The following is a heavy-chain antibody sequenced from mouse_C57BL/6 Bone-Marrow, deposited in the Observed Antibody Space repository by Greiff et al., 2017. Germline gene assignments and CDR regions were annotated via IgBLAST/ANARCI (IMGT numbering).Heavy chain of an antibody. D-gene: IGHD2-2*01. CDR3: TTAAYGYDGVAY. Sequence: VQLQQSGAELVRPGASVKLSCTASGFNIKDDYMHWVKQRPEQGLEWIGWMDPENGDTEYASKFQGKATITADTSSNTAYLQLSSLTSEDTVVYYCTTAAYGYDGVAYWGQGTLVTVSA. J-gene: IGHJ3*01. V-gene: IGHV14-4*01. CDR2: MDPENGDT. CDR1: GFNIKDDY.